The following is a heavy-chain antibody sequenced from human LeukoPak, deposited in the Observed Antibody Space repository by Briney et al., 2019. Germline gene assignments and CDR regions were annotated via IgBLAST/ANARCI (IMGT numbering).Heavy chain of an antibody. CDR1: GYTFTSYG. J-gene: IGHJ6*02. D-gene: IGHD6-13*01. CDR3: AVQQQLVQGYYYYGMDV. CDR2: ISAYNGNT. V-gene: IGHV1-18*01. Sequence: GASVKVSCKASGYTFTSYGISWVRQAPGQGLEWMGWISAYNGNTNYAQKLQGRVTMTTDTSTSTAYMELRSLRSDDTAVYYCAVQQQLVQGYYYYGMDVWGQGTTVTVSS.